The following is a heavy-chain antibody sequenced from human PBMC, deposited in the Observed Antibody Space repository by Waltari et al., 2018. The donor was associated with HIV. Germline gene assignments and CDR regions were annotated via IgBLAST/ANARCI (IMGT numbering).Heavy chain of an antibody. V-gene: IGHV3-15*01. CDR2: IKSKTEGWTT. D-gene: IGHD3-22*01. CDR1: GVGFSDVW. CDR3: TVGKSSGYY. J-gene: IGHJ4*02. Sequence: EVQLVASGGGLVKPGGSLRLSCAASGVGFSDVWLNWVRQAPGQGLEWVGQIKSKTEGWTTDYAAPVKGRFTISRDDSKNMLFLEMNSLNTDDTASYYCTVGKSSGYYWGQGTLVTVSS.